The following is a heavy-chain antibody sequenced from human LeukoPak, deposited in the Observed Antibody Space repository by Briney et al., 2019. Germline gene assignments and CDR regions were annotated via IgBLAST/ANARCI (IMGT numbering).Heavy chain of an antibody. V-gene: IGHV4-39*07. D-gene: IGHD3-16*01. CDR3: AREGCFDNSFDP. CDR1: GGSITGRNSF. Sequence: PSETLSLTCTVSGGSITGRNSFWGWIRQPPGKGLVWNGSVHSIGRTYYNPSLKSRATKSVDSSTNLFSLHLTSVTPADTSVYYCAREGCFDNSFDPWGQGTLVTVSS. J-gene: IGHJ5*02. CDR2: VHSIGRT.